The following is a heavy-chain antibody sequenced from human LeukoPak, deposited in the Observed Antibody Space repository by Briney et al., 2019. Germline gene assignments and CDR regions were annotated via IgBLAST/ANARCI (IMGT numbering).Heavy chain of an antibody. CDR3: ARGMYSSGWYSDY. CDR2: IYSGGST. V-gene: IGHV3-66*01. Sequence: GGSLRLSCAISGFTVSSNYMSWVHKAPGKGLKWVSVIYSGGSTYYADSVKGRFTISRDNSKNTLYLQMNSLRAEDTAVYYCARGMYSSGWYSDYWGQGTLVTVSS. J-gene: IGHJ4*02. CDR1: GFTVSSNY. D-gene: IGHD6-19*01.